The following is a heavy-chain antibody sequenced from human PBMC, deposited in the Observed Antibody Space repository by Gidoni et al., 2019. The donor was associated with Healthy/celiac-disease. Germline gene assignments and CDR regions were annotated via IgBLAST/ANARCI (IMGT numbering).Heavy chain of an antibody. V-gene: IGHV4-61*02. CDR1: GGSISSGSYY. J-gene: IGHJ4*02. D-gene: IGHD6-6*01. CDR3: ARGRAYSSSSYYFDY. CDR2: IYTSGST. Sequence: QVQLQESGPGLVKPSQTLSLTCTVSGGSISSGSYYWSWIRQPAGKGLGWIGRIYTSGSTNYNPSLKSRVTISVDTSKNQFSLKLSSVTAADTAVYYCARGRAYSSSSYYFDYWGQGTLVTVSS.